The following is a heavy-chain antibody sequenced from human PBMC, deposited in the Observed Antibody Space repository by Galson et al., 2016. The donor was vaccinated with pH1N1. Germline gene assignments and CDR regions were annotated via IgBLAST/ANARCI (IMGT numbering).Heavy chain of an antibody. V-gene: IGHV4-4*02. Sequence: SETLSLTCAVSGGSISGKNWWSWVRQSPGKGLEWIGEIYYSGRTNYNPSLKSRVTISVDMSKNQFSLNLTSVTAADTAVYYCARNTEKFYYALDVWGQGATVTVSS. CDR1: GGSISGKNW. J-gene: IGHJ6*02. CDR3: ARNTEKFYYALDV. CDR2: IYYSGRT.